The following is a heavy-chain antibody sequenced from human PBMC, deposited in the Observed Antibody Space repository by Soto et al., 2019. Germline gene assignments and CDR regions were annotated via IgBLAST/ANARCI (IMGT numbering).Heavy chain of an antibody. J-gene: IGHJ6*02. CDR1: GCSLNTNGMG. V-gene: IGHV2-5*02. D-gene: IGHD1-7*01. CDR2: IYWDEDK. Sequence: ITLKESGPTLVRPTQTLTLTCSCSGCSLNTNGMGVGWIRQPPGKALEWLAFIYWDEDKRYSPSLKTRLTVTTDTSKNEVVLTLTNLDPLDTGTYYFAGWNYESGLAVWGQGTTVTVSS. CDR3: AGWNYESGLAV.